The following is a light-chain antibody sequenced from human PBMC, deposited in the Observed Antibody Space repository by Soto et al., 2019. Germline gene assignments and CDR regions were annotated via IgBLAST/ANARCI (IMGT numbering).Light chain of an antibody. CDR3: QKYNRAPQT. V-gene: IGKV1-27*01. CDR1: QGISKY. CDR2: AAS. J-gene: IGKJ1*01. Sequence: DIPMTQSPSSLSASVGDRVTITCRASQGISKYLAWYQQKPGKVPTLLIYAASTLQSGVPSRFSGSGSGTHFTLTISSLQPEDVATYYCQKYNRAPQTFGQGTKVEIK.